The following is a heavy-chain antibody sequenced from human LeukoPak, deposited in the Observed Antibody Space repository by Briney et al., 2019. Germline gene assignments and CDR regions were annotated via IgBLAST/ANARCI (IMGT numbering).Heavy chain of an antibody. V-gene: IGHV1-69*05. CDR2: IIPIFGTA. D-gene: IGHD3-3*01. CDR1: GGTFSSYA. Sequence: SVKVSCKASGGTFSSYAISWVRQAPGQGLEWMGGIIPIFGTANYAQKFQGRVTITRDTSASTAYMELSSLRSEDTAVYYCARDREGYDFWSGYHPENWFDPWGQGTLVTVSS. J-gene: IGHJ5*02. CDR3: ARDREGYDFWSGYHPENWFDP.